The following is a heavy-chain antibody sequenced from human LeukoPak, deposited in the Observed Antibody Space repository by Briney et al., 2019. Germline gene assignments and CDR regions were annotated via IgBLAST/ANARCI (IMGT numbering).Heavy chain of an antibody. CDR1: GGSISSSSYY. CDR2: IYYSGST. Sequence: SETLSLTCTVSGGSISSSSYYWGWIRQPPGEGLEWIGSIYYSGSTYYNPSLKSRVTISVDTSKNQFSLKLSSVTAADTAVYYCASKPRYCSGGSCYFGYLDYWGQGTLVTVSS. V-gene: IGHV4-39*01. D-gene: IGHD2-15*01. J-gene: IGHJ4*02. CDR3: ASKPRYCSGGSCYFGYLDY.